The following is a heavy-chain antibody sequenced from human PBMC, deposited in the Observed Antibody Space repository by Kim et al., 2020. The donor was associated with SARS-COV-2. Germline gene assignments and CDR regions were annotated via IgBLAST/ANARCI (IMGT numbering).Heavy chain of an antibody. CDR1: GYTFTGYY. V-gene: IGHV1-2*06. CDR3: ARDLSPEVTIFGVVIREYYFDY. CDR2: INPNSGGT. D-gene: IGHD3-3*01. Sequence: ASVKVSCKASGYTFTGYYMHWVRQAPGQGLEWMGRINPNSGGTNYAQKFQGRVTMTRDTSISTAYMELSRLRSDDTAVYYCARDLSPEVTIFGVVIREYYFDYWGQGTLVTVSS. J-gene: IGHJ4*02.